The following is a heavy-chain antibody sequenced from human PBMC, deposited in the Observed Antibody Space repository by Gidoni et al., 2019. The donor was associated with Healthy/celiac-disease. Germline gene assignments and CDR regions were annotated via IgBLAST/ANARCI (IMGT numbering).Heavy chain of an antibody. V-gene: IGHV1-2*02. CDR2: INPNSGGT. D-gene: IGHD3-22*01. CDR1: GYTFTGYY. CDR3: AKEGDVVVVIARGAFDI. Sequence: QVQLVQSGAEVKKPGASVKVSCKASGYTFTGYYMHWVRQAPGQGLEWMGWINPNSGGTNYAQKFQGRVTMTRDTSISTAYMELSRLRSDDTAVYYCAKEGDVVVVIARGAFDIWGQGTMVTVSS. J-gene: IGHJ3*02.